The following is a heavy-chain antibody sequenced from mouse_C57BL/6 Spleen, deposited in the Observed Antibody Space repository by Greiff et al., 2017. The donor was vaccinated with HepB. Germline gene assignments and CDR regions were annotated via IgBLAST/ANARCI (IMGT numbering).Heavy chain of an antibody. Sequence: EVQLVESGGDLVKPGGSLKLSCAASGFTFSSYGMSWVRQTPDKRLEWVATISSGGSYTYYPDSVKGRFTISRDNAKNTLYLQMSSLKSEDTAMYYCARHAPYYGSSYYAMDYWGQGTSVTVSS. J-gene: IGHJ4*01. CDR3: ARHAPYYGSSYYAMDY. CDR2: ISSGGSYT. CDR1: GFTFSSYG. V-gene: IGHV5-6*01. D-gene: IGHD1-1*01.